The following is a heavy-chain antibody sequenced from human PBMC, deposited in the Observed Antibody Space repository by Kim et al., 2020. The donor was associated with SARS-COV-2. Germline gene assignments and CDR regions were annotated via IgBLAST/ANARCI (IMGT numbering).Heavy chain of an antibody. J-gene: IGHJ6*02. CDR2: IYSGGST. D-gene: IGHD3-3*01. CDR3: ARDLLEQGGMDV. CDR1: GLTVSSNY. V-gene: IGHV3-66*01. Sequence: GGSLRLSCAASGLTVSSNYMSWVRQAPGKGLEWVSVIYSGGSTYYADSVKGRFTISRDNSKNTLYLQMNSLRAEDTAVYYCARDLLEQGGMDVWGQGTTVTVSS.